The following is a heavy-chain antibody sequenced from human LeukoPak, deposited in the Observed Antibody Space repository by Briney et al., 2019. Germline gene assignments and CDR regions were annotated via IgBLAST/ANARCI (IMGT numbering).Heavy chain of an antibody. J-gene: IGHJ4*02. Sequence: RSLRLSCAASGFTFSSYAMHWVRQAPGKGLEWVAVISYDGSNKYYADSVKGRFTISRDNSKNTLYLQMNSLRAEDTAVYYCARQPSGTVYFDYWGQGTLVTVSS. V-gene: IGHV3-30-3*01. CDR1: GFTFSSYA. D-gene: IGHD1-1*01. CDR2: ISYDGSNK. CDR3: ARQPSGTVYFDY.